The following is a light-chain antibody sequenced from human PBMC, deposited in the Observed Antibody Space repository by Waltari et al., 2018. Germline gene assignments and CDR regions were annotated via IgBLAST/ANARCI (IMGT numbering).Light chain of an antibody. CDR3: QQYGRSLT. CDR2: GPS. CDR1: QSVASSY. Sequence: EIVLTQSPGTLSLSPGERATISCRASQSVASSYLGWYQQKPGQAPRLLIFGPSKRATGIPDRVSGSWSGTDFTLTINGVEPEDFAVYYCQQYGRSLTFGGGTKVEI. V-gene: IGKV3-20*01. J-gene: IGKJ4*01.